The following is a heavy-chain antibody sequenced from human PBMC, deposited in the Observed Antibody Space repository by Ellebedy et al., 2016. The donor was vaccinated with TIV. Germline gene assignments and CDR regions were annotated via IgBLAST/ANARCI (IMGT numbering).Heavy chain of an antibody. CDR1: GDSVSSNSAG. V-gene: IGHV6-1*01. CDR2: TYYRPKWYN. D-gene: IGHD6-13*01. Sequence: MPSETLSLTCAISGDSVSSNSAGWNWIRQSPSRGLEWLGRTYYRPKWYNDYAVSVKSRITINPDTSKNQFSLQLNSVTPEDTAVYYCARRSSRNVMDVWGQGTTVTVSS. J-gene: IGHJ6*02. CDR3: ARRSSRNVMDV.